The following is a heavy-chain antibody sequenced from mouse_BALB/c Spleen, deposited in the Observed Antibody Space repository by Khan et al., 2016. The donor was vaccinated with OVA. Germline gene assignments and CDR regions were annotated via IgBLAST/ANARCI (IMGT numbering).Heavy chain of an antibody. CDR2: IYPGTGNT. CDR3: GREEALYYFNY. V-gene: IGHV1S132*01. CDR1: GYIFTSYW. J-gene: IGHJ2*01. Sequence: QIQLVQSGAELVRPGASVKLSCKTSGYIFTSYWIHWVKQRSGQGLEWIARIYPGTGNTYYNENFKGKATLTSDNSSSTAYMQLSSLKSEDSAVYFCGREEALYYFNYWGQGTTLTVSS. D-gene: IGHD3-2*02.